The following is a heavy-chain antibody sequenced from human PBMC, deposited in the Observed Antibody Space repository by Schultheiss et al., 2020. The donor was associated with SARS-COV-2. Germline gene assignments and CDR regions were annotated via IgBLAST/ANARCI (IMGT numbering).Heavy chain of an antibody. D-gene: IGHD3-10*01. J-gene: IGHJ4*02. CDR3: ARTLWFRESPFDY. CDR2: ISYDGSNK. CDR1: GFTFSSYG. V-gene: IGHV3-30*03. Sequence: GGSLRLSCAASGFTFSSYGMHWVRQAPGKGLEWVAVISYDGSNKYYVDSVKGRFTISRDNAKNSLYLQMNSLRAEDTAVYYCARTLWFRESPFDYWGQGTLVTVSS.